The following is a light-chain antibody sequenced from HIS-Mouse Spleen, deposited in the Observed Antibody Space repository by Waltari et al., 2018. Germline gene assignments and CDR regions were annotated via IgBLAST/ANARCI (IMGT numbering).Light chain of an antibody. J-gene: IGLJ2*01. CDR2: EGS. V-gene: IGLV2-23*01. Sequence: QSALTQPASVSGSPGQSITISCTGTSSDVGSYNLVSWYPQHPGKAPKLVIYEGSKRPSGVSNRFSGSKSGNTASLTISGLQAEDEADYYCCSYAGSSTYVVFGGGTKLTVL. CDR1: SSDVGSYNL. CDR3: CSYAGSSTYVV.